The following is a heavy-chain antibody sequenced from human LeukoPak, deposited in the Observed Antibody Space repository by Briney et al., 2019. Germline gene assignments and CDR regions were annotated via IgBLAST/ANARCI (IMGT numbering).Heavy chain of an antibody. J-gene: IGHJ4*02. CDR2: IIPIFGSA. D-gene: IGHD1-1*01. V-gene: IGHV1-69*01. CDR1: GGTFSSYA. Sequence: ASVKVSCKASGGTFSSYAISWVRQAPGQGLEWRGGIIPIFGSANYAQKFQGRVTITADESTSTAYMELSSLRSEDTAVYYCARALHLELHSYFDSWGQGTLVTVSS. CDR3: ARALHLELHSYFDS.